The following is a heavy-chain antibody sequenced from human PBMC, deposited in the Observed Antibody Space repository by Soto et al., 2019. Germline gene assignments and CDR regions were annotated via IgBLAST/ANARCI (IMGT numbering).Heavy chain of an antibody. D-gene: IGHD5-12*01. CDR2: IWYDGSNK. V-gene: IGHV3-33*08. J-gene: IGHJ4*02. CDR1: GFTFSSYE. Sequence: VQLVESGGGLVQPGGSLRLSCAASGFTFSSYEMNWVRQAPGKGLEWLAIIWYDGSNKYYADSVKGRFTISRDNSKDTLYLQMNNLRDEDTAVYYCARLYTWIMDYWGQGTMVTVSS. CDR3: ARLYTWIMDY.